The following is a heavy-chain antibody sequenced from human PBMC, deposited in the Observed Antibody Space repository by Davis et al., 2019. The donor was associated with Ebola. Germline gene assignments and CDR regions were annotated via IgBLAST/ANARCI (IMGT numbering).Heavy chain of an antibody. D-gene: IGHD1-1*01. CDR1: GGSFSGYY. CDR2: INHSEST. Sequence: SETLSLTCAVYGGSFSGYYWSWIRQPPGKGLEWIGEINHSESTNYNPSLKSRVTISVDTSKNQFSLKLSSVTAADTAVYYCARDAPPTWNYYYGMDVWGQGTTVTVSS. V-gene: IGHV4-34*01. CDR3: ARDAPPTWNYYYGMDV. J-gene: IGHJ6*02.